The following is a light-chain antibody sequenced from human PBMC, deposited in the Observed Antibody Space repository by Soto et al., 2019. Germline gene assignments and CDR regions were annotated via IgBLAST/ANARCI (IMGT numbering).Light chain of an antibody. CDR1: QSVSNN. Sequence: EIMMTQSPATLSVSPGERATLSCRASQSVSNNVAWYQQKPGQAPRLLVYYASTRATGIPARFSGSGSGTEFTLTISSRQSEDFALYYYQQYNNWPPITFGQGTRLEIK. V-gene: IGKV3-15*01. J-gene: IGKJ5*01. CDR3: QQYNNWPPIT. CDR2: YAS.